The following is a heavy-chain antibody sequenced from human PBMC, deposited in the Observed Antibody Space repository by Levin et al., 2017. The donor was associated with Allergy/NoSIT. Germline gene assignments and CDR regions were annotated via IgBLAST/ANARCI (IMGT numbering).Heavy chain of an antibody. J-gene: IGHJ5*02. Sequence: ASVKVSCKTSGYTFTDYYIHWVRQAPGQGLEWMGWINPNRANTNYAQNFKGRVSMTRDTSTFTAYMELKRLTSDDSAVYSCARETRAVHTFGPCAFDPWGQGTLVTVSS. V-gene: IGHV1-2*02. CDR2: INPNRANT. CDR3: ARETRAVHTFGPCAFDP. CDR1: GYTFTDYY. D-gene: IGHD3-10*01.